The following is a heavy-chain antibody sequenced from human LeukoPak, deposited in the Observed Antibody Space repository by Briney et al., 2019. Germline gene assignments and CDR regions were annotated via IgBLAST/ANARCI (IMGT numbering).Heavy chain of an antibody. J-gene: IGHJ1*01. V-gene: IGHV4-61*01. CDR3: ARGGAARLHFQN. CDR1: GGSVRSDISH. D-gene: IGHD6-6*01. CDR2: IYHSGST. Sequence: SETLSPTCSVSGGSVRSDISHWSWIRQPPGTGLEWIGYIYHSGSTNYNPSLQSRVTISVDTSKNQFSLNLSSVTAADTAVYYCARGGAARLHFQNWGQGTLVTVSS.